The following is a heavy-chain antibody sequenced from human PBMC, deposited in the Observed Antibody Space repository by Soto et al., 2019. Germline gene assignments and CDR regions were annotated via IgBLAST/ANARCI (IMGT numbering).Heavy chain of an antibody. V-gene: IGHV3-30*18. CDR1: GFIFSIYG. J-gene: IGHJ4*02. CDR3: AKDLQLGGDGYDLDS. D-gene: IGHD2-21*02. Sequence: QVQLVDSGGGVVQPGRSLGLSCAASGFIFSIYGMHWVRQAPGKGLEWVAVISSDGSNSYYADFVKGRFTISRDNSNNTLYLQMNNLRPEDTAVYYCAKDLQLGGDGYDLDSWGQGNLVSVSS. CDR2: ISSDGSNS.